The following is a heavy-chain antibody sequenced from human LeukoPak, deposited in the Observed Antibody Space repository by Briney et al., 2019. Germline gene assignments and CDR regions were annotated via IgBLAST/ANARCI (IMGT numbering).Heavy chain of an antibody. V-gene: IGHV3-21*01. CDR3: AREAGDI. CDR2: ISSRTSYT. J-gene: IGHJ3*02. D-gene: IGHD6-13*01. CDR1: GFTFSTYS. Sequence: GGSLRLSCAASGFTFSTYSMQWVRQAPGQGLGWVSSISSRTSYTYYADSVKGRFTISRDNAKNSLFLQMNSLRAEDMAVYYCAREAGDIWGQGTMVTVSS.